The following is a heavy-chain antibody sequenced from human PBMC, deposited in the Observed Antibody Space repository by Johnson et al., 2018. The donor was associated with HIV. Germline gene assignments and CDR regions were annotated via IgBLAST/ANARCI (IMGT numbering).Heavy chain of an antibody. J-gene: IGHJ3*02. D-gene: IGHD1-26*01. Sequence: VQLVESGGGLVQPGRSLRLSCAASGFNFDNYAMHWVRQAPGKGLEWVSGISWNSANIGHADSVKGRFTISRDNAKSSLYLQMNSLRAEDTALYYCARDRQSGGGDADAFDIWGQGTMVSVSS. V-gene: IGHV3-9*01. CDR3: ARDRQSGGGDADAFDI. CDR1: GFNFDNYA. CDR2: ISWNSANI.